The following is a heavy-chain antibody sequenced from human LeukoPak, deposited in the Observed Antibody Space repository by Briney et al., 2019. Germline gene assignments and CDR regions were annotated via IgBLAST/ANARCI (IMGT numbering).Heavy chain of an antibody. V-gene: IGHV4-34*01. CDR3: ARGDPDILTGYCDY. Sequence: PSETLSLTCAVYGGSFSGYYWSWIRQPPGKGLEWIGEINHSGSTNYNPSLKSRVTISVDTSKNQFSLKLSSVTAADTAVYYCARGDPDILTGYCDYWGQGTLVTVSS. CDR2: INHSGST. D-gene: IGHD3-9*01. CDR1: GGSFSGYY. J-gene: IGHJ4*02.